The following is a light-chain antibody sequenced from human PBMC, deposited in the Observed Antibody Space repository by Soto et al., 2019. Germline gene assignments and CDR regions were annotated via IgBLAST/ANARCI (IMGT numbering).Light chain of an antibody. CDR2: GAS. CDR1: QSVNNNY. V-gene: IGKV3-20*01. CDR3: QQYGSTPGT. Sequence: EIVLTQSPGTLSLSPGERVTLSCRASQSVNNNYLAWYQQKPGQAPRLLIYGASSRATGIPDRISGSGSGTDFTLTIIRLEPEDFAVYYCQQYGSTPGTFGQGTKVEIK. J-gene: IGKJ1*01.